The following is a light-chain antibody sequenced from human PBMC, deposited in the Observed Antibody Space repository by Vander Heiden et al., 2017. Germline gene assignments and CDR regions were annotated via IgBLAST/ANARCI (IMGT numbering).Light chain of an antibody. J-gene: IGLJ2*01. CDR1: DLGDKY. Sequence: SYELTQQASVSVSPGQTANITCSGDDLGDKYSSWYQQKAGQSPVVVIYHDDRRPSGIHERFSGSNSGNTTTLIITGTQTMDEADYYCQVWDRSVVVFGGGTKLTVL. V-gene: IGLV3-1*01. CDR3: QVWDRSVVV. CDR2: HDD.